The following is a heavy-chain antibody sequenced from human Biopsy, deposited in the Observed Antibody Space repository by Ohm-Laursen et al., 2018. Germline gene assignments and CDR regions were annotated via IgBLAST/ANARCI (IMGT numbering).Heavy chain of an antibody. V-gene: IGHV3-30*03. CDR2: ISYDQITK. CDR3: ARDSSRRAREGGMDV. Sequence: SLRLSCAASGFTFRTYGMHWVRLAPGKGLEWVAVISYDQITKHYADSVRGRFTISRDNSKNTLYLQLNSLRVEDTAVYYCARDSSRRAREGGMDVWGQGTTVTVSS. CDR1: GFTFRTYG. J-gene: IGHJ6*02. D-gene: IGHD6-6*01.